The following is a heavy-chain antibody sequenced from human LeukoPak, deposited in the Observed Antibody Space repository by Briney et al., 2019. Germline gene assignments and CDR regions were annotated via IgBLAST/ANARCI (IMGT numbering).Heavy chain of an antibody. CDR1: GGSISSGNYY. CDR2: IYYSGTT. J-gene: IGHJ4*02. CDR3: ARYGDYAFDY. D-gene: IGHD4-17*01. Sequence: PSETLSLTCTVSGGSISSGNYYWSWIRQPPGKDLEWIGNIYYSGTTYYNPSLKSRVTISVDTSKNQFSLKLSSVTAADTAVYYCARYGDYAFDYWGQGTPVTVSS. V-gene: IGHV4-30-4*01.